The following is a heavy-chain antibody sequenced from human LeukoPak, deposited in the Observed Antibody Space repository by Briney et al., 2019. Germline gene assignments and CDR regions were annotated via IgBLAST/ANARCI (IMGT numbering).Heavy chain of an antibody. CDR2: INHSGST. CDR1: GGSLSGYY. D-gene: IGHD3-9*01. V-gene: IGHV4-34*01. J-gene: IGHJ3*02. Sequence: SETLSLTCAVSGGSLSGYYWTWIRQPPGKGLEWIGEINHSGSTNYNPSLKSRVTISGDTSKNQFSLKLSSVTAADTAVYYCARAEEAGYYEGFDIWGQGTMVTVSS. CDR3: ARAEEAGYYEGFDI.